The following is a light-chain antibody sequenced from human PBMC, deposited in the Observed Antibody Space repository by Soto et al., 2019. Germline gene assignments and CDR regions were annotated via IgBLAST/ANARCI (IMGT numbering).Light chain of an antibody. CDR2: DVS. V-gene: IGLV2-14*01. Sequence: QSALTQPASVSGSPGQSITISCTGTSSDVGGYNYVSWYQQHPAKAPKLMIYDVSNRPSGVSDRFSGSKSGNTASLTIAGLQAEDEADYYCYSYTTSSTYVFGTGTRLTVL. CDR3: YSYTTSSTYV. CDR1: SSDVGGYNY. J-gene: IGLJ1*01.